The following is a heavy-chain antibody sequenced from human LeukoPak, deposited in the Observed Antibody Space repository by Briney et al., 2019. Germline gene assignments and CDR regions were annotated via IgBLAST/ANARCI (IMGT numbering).Heavy chain of an antibody. Sequence: ASVKVSGKASGGTFSSYAISWVRQAPGQGLEWMGGIIPIFGTANYAQKFQGRVTITADKSTSTAYMELSSLRSEDTAVYYCAKAAGTRYYYYYMDVWGKGTTVTVSS. D-gene: IGHD6-13*01. CDR3: AKAAGTRYYYYYMDV. CDR2: IIPIFGTA. V-gene: IGHV1-69*06. CDR1: GGTFSSYA. J-gene: IGHJ6*03.